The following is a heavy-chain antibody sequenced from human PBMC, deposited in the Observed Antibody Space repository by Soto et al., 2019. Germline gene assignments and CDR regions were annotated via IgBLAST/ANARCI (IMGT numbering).Heavy chain of an antibody. D-gene: IGHD3-22*01. CDR2: ISGSGVST. J-gene: IGHJ3*02. CDR1: GFTFSSYA. V-gene: IGHV3-23*01. Sequence: PGGSLRLSCAASGFTFSSYAMSWVRQAPGKGLEWVSAISGSGVSTHYADSVKGRFTISRDNAQSTLYLQMSSLRVDDTAVYFCVRDRGYPDSFDMWGPGTMVTVSS. CDR3: VRDRGYPDSFDM.